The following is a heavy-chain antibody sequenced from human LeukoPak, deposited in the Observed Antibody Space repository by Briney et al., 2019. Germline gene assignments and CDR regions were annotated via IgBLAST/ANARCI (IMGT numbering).Heavy chain of an antibody. CDR3: ARGGSSWYPGRNWFDP. CDR2: INHSGST. J-gene: IGHJ5*02. CDR1: GGSFSGYY. Sequence: PSETLSLTCAVYGGSFSGYYWSWIRQPPGKGREWIGEINHSGSTNYNPSLKSRVTISVDTSKNQFSLKLSSVTAADTAVYYCARGGSSWYPGRNWFDPWGQGTLVTVSS. V-gene: IGHV4-34*01. D-gene: IGHD6-13*01.